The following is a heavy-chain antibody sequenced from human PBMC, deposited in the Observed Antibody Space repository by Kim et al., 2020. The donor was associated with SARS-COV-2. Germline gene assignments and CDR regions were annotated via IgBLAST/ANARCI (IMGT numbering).Heavy chain of an antibody. CDR3: AKVLLRGANFYYHGMDG. CDR2: ISYDGSNK. V-gene: IGHV3-30*18. D-gene: IGHD1-26*01. Sequence: GGSLRLSCAASGFTFSTYGMHWVRQAPGKGLEWVALISYDGSNKYYADSVKGRFTISRDNSKNTLYLQMNSLRPEDTAVYYFAKVLLRGANFYYHGMDG. CDR1: GFTFSTYG. J-gene: IGHJ6*01.